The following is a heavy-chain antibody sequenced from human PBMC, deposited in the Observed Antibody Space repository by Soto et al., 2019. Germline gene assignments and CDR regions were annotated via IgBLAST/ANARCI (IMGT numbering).Heavy chain of an antibody. CDR3: TRPRYDGSGTPFDY. CDR2: INADGSAR. J-gene: IGHJ4*02. D-gene: IGHD3-22*01. V-gene: IGHV3-74*01. CDR1: GLTFSGFW. Sequence: HPGGSLRLSCAASGLTFSGFWMHWVRQGPGKGLEWVSRINADGSARSHAASVRGRFTISRDNAKNTLYLQMNSLRAEDTAVYYCTRPRYDGSGTPFDYWGQGTLVTVSS.